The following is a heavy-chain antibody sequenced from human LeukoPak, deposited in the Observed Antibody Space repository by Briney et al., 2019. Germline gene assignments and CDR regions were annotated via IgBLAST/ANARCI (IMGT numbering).Heavy chain of an antibody. D-gene: IGHD3-22*01. V-gene: IGHV4-31*03. CDR2: LYYTGST. CDR3: VREWSYYDGSENRPDAFVI. J-gene: IGHJ3*02. CDR1: GGSLSSGGYY. Sequence: SQTLSFTCIVSGGSLSSGGYYWNWIRQHPGKGLEWIGYLYYTGSTYYNPSLKSRVTISVDTSKNQFSLKLSSVTAADTAVYYCVREWSYYDGSENRPDAFVIWGQGTMVAVSS.